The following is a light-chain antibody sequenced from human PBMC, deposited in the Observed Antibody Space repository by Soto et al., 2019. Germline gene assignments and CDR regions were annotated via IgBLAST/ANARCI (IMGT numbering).Light chain of an antibody. CDR1: QSISSW. CDR2: KAS. V-gene: IGKV1-5*03. J-gene: IGKJ5*01. Sequence: DIKMTQSPSTLSASVGDRVTITCRASQSISSWLAWYQQKPGKAPKLLIYKASSLESGVPSRFSGSGSGTEFTLTISSLQPDDVATYYCQQDNRFPITFGQGTRLEIK. CDR3: QQDNRFPIT.